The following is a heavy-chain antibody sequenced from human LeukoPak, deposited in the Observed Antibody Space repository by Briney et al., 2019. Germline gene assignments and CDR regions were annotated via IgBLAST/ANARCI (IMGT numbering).Heavy chain of an antibody. CDR3: ARDLWGELLDRGLDY. CDR2: ISSSGSTI. CDR1: GFTFSSYS. V-gene: IGHV3-48*04. D-gene: IGHD1-26*01. Sequence: GGSLRLSCAASGFTFSSYSMSWIRQAPGKGLEWVSYISSSGSTIYYADSVKGRFTISRDNAKNSLYLQMNSLRAEDTAVYYCARDLWGELLDRGLDYWGQGTLVTVSS. J-gene: IGHJ4*02.